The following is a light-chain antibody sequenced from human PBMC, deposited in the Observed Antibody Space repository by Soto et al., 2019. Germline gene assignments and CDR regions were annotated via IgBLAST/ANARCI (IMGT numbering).Light chain of an antibody. CDR2: GAS. CDR3: QQYDRSPLT. CDR1: QSLSSNY. J-gene: IGKJ4*01. Sequence: EIVLTQSPGTLSLSPGERATLSCRASQSLSSNYLAWYQQKPGQAPRLLIYGASSRATGIPDRFSGSGSGTDFTLTISRLEPEDCAVYYCQQYDRSPLTFGGGTKVEIK. V-gene: IGKV3-20*01.